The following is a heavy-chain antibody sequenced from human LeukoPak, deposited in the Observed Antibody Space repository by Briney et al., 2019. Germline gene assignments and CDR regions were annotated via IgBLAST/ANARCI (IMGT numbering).Heavy chain of an antibody. CDR2: INPNSGGT. V-gene: IGHV1-2*02. Sequence: ASVKVSCKASGYTFTSYGISWVRQAPGQGLEWMGWINPNSGGTNYAQKFQGRVTMTRDTSISTAYMELSRLRSDDTAVYYCARGPYSSGLFDYWGQGTLVTVSS. CDR3: ARGPYSSGLFDY. J-gene: IGHJ4*02. CDR1: GYTFTSYG. D-gene: IGHD6-19*01.